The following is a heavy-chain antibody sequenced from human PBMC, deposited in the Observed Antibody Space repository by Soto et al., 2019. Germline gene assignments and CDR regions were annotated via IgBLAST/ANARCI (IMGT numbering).Heavy chain of an antibody. V-gene: IGHV4-59*01. J-gene: IGHJ4*02. CDR3: TSSYSTSSSPDY. Sequence: SETLSLTCSVSGGSMRNYYWNWIRQPPGRGLEWIGYVYHSGSTNYNPSLKSRVSMSVDVSRNHFSLTLHSVTAADTAVYFCTSSYSTSSSPDYWGQGTLVTASS. D-gene: IGHD6-6*01. CDR2: VYHSGST. CDR1: GGSMRNYY.